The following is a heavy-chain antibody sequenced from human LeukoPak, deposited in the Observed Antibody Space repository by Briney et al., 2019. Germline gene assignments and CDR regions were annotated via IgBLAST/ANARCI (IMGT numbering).Heavy chain of an antibody. D-gene: IGHD3-9*01. J-gene: IGHJ4*02. CDR3: ARDDILTGSPTPFDY. V-gene: IGHV3-21*01. CDR2: ISSSSSYI. Sequence: PGGSLRLSCAASGFTFSSYSMNWVRQAPGKGLEWVSSISSSSSYIYYADSVKGRFTISRDNAKNSLYLQMNSLRAEDTAVYYCARDDILTGSPTPFDYWGQGTLVTVSS. CDR1: GFTFSSYS.